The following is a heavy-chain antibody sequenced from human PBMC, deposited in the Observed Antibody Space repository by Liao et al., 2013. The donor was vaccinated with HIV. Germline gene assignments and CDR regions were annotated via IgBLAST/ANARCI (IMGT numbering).Heavy chain of an antibody. CDR2: IYPSGST. CDR3: ARESRSPYYGSGAYKFHFDY. V-gene: IGHV4-61*02. Sequence: QSQLQESGPGLVKPSETLSLTCSVSGGSISSDSYSWSWIRQPAGKGLEWIGRIYPSGSTNYNPSLLSRVTMSIDTSSYQFSLRLTSVDAADTAVYFCARESRSPYYGSGAYKFHFDYWGQGALVTVSA. J-gene: IGHJ4*02. D-gene: IGHD3-10*01. CDR1: GGSISSDSYS.